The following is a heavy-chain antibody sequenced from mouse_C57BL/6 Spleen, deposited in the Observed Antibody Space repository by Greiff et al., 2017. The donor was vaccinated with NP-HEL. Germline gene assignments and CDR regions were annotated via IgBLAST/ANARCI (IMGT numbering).Heavy chain of an antibody. CDR1: GYSITSGYY. Sequence: VQLKESGPGLVKPSQSLSLTCSVTGYSITSGYYWNWIRQFPGNKLEWMGYISYDGSNNYNPSLKNRISITRDTSKNQFFLKLKSVTTEDTATYYCARGFAYWGQGTLVTVSA. CDR2: ISYDGSN. J-gene: IGHJ3*01. CDR3: ARGFAY. V-gene: IGHV3-6*01.